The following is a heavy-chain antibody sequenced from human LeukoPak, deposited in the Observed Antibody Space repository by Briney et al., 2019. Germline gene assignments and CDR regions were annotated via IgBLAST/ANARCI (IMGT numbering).Heavy chain of an antibody. Sequence: PSETLSLTCTVPGGSISSYYWSWIRQPPGKELEWIGYIHYSGSTNYNPSLKSRVTMSVDTSKNQFSLKLTSVTAADTAVYYCARGGSSSSWPFYYWGQGTLVTVSS. CDR1: GGSISSYY. CDR3: ARGGSSSSWPFYY. V-gene: IGHV4-59*01. D-gene: IGHD6-13*01. CDR2: IHYSGST. J-gene: IGHJ4*02.